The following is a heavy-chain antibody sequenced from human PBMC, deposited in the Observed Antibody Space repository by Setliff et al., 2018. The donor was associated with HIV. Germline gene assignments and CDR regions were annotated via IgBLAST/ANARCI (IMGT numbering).Heavy chain of an antibody. CDR3: ASGSGYCTKGDCYNGVHRTPDKYYFDS. V-gene: IGHV1-69*05. CDR1: GGTFSNSA. D-gene: IGHD2-8*01. CDR2: IVPLFGTT. Sequence: SVKVSCKASGGTFSNSALTWVRRAPGQGLEWMGGIVPLFGTTNYAQNFQGRLTITTDQIMTTAYMELTSLRSEDTAVYYCASGSGYCTKGDCYNGVHRTPDKYYFDSWGQGTLVTVSS. J-gene: IGHJ4*02.